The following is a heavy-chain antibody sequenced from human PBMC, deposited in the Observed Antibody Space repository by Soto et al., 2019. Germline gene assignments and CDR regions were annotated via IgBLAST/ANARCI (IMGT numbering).Heavy chain of an antibody. Sequence: LSLTCAVYGGSFSAYYWSWIRQPPGKGLEWIGEINHSGGTSYNPSLKSRVTISVDTSKSQFSLKLTSVTAADRAVYYCARGSVDTVDSSGFYDYWGQGTPVPVAS. D-gene: IGHD3-22*01. CDR1: GGSFSAYY. CDR2: INHSGGT. CDR3: ARGSVDTVDSSGFYDY. J-gene: IGHJ4*02. V-gene: IGHV4-34*01.